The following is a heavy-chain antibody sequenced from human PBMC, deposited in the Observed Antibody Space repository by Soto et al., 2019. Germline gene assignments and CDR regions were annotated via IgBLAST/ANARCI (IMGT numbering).Heavy chain of an antibody. Sequence: GGSVKVSCKASGYTFTSYAMHWVRQAPGQRLEWMGWINAGNGNTKYSQKFQGRVTITRDTSASTAYMELSSLRSEDTAVYYCARAWVVVTAPDYWGQGTLVTVPS. CDR3: ARAWVVVTAPDY. V-gene: IGHV1-3*01. D-gene: IGHD2-21*02. J-gene: IGHJ4*02. CDR1: GYTFTSYA. CDR2: INAGNGNT.